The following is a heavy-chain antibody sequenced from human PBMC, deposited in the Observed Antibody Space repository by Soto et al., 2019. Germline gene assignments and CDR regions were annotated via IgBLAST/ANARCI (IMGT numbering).Heavy chain of an antibody. CDR3: ARDRDCSGGSCLDNWFDP. J-gene: IGHJ5*02. V-gene: IGHV1-18*01. CDR1: GYTFTSYG. CDR2: ISAYNGNT. D-gene: IGHD2-15*01. Sequence: ASVKVSCKASGYTFTSYGISWVRQAPGQGLEWMGWISAYNGNTNYAQKLQGRVTMTTDTSTSTAYMELRSLRSDDTAVYYCARDRDCSGGSCLDNWFDPWGQGTLVTVSS.